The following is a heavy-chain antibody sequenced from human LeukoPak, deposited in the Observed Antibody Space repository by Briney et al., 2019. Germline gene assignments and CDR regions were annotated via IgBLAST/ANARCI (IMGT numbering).Heavy chain of an antibody. V-gene: IGHV3-7*03. J-gene: IGHJ4*02. CDR3: ARDSGWFRFDS. CDR2: IKEDGSDK. CDR1: GFTFSSYW. D-gene: IGHD6-13*01. Sequence: GGSLRLSCAASGFTFSSYWMTWVRQAPGKGLEWVANIKEDGSDKYYVDSVKGRFTISRDNAKNSLYLQMNSLRAEDTAVYYCARDSGWFRFDSWGQGTLVTVSS.